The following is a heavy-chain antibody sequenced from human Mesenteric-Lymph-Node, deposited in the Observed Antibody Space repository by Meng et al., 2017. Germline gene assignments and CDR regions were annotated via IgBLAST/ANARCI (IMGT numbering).Heavy chain of an antibody. CDR1: GGSISSSSYY. J-gene: IGHJ3*02. Sequence: SETLSLTCTVSGGSISSSSYYWGWIRQPPGKGLEWIGSIYYSGSTYYNPSLKSRVTISVDTSKNQFSLKLSSVTAADTAVYYCAGENRLPGDAFDIWGQGTMVTVSS. CDR3: AGENRLPGDAFDI. CDR2: IYYSGST. D-gene: IGHD4-11*01. V-gene: IGHV4-39*07.